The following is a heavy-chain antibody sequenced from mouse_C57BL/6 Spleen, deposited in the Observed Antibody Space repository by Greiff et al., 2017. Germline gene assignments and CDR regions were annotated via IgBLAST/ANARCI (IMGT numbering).Heavy chain of an antibody. CDR3: ARHGSSFWYFDV. CDR1: GYAFSSSW. D-gene: IGHD1-1*01. Sequence: QVQLKESGPELVKPGASVKISCKASGYAFSSSWVNWVKQRPGKGLEWIGRIYPGDGDTNYNGKFKGKATLTADKSSSTAYMQLSSLTSEDSAVYFCARHGSSFWYFDVWGTGTTVTVSS. V-gene: IGHV1-82*01. CDR2: IYPGDGDT. J-gene: IGHJ1*03.